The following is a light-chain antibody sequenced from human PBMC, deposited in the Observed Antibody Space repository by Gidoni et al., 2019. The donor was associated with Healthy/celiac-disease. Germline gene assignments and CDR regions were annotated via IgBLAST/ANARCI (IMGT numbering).Light chain of an antibody. CDR2: EVS. CDR1: SSDVGGYNY. Sequence: QSALTQPASVSGSPGQSITISCTGTSSDVGGYNYVSWYQQHPGKAPKLMIYEVSHQPSGVSNRVSGSKSGNTASLTISGLQAEDEADYYCSSYTSSSTVVFGGGTKLTVL. J-gene: IGLJ2*01. CDR3: SSYTSSSTVV. V-gene: IGLV2-14*01.